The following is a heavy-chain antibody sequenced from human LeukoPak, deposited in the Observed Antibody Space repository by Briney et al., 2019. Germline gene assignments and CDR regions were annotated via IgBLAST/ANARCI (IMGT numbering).Heavy chain of an antibody. J-gene: IGHJ5*02. V-gene: IGHV1-69*01. CDR3: ARKYCSGGSCQINNWFDP. Sequence: SVTVSCKASGGTFSIYAISWVRQAPGQGLEWMGGIIPIFGTANYAQKFQGRVTITADESTSTAYMELSSLRSEDTAVYYCARKYCSGGSCQINNWFDPWGQGTLVTVSS. CDR1: GGTFSIYA. D-gene: IGHD2-15*01. CDR2: IIPIFGTA.